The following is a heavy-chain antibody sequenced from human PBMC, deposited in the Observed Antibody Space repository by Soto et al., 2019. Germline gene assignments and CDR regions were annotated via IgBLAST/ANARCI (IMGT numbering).Heavy chain of an antibody. CDR2: ISGSGGST. CDR3: AKDRRYYDSSGYYDY. J-gene: IGHJ4*02. V-gene: IGHV3-23*01. D-gene: IGHD3-22*01. Sequence: FLRLSCAASGFTFSSYAMSWVRQAPGKGLEWVSAISGSGGSTYYADSVKGRFTISRDNSKNTLYLQMNSLRAEDTAVYYCAKDRRYYDSSGYYDYWGQGTLVTVSS. CDR1: GFTFSSYA.